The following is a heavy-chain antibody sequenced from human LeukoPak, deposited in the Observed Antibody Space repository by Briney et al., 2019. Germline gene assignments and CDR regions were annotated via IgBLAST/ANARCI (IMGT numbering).Heavy chain of an antibody. V-gene: IGHV3-74*01. CDR1: GFTFSRSW. D-gene: IGHD6-19*01. J-gene: IGHJ4*02. CDR2: ISDDGSNK. Sequence: PGGPLRLSCAASGFTFSRSWMHWVRQSPEKGLVWVSRISDDGSNKRYAESVRGRFTISRDNAENTLYLQMDSLRAEDTAVYYCARDQGGSGPTTYDYWGQGILVTVSS. CDR3: ARDQGGSGPTTYDY.